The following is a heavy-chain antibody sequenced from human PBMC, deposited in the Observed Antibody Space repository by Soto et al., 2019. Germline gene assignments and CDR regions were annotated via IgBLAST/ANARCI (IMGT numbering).Heavy chain of an antibody. Sequence: GESLKISCKGSGFTFSNHWIAGVRQMPGRGLEWMGIIYAGDSDTRYSPSFQGQVTISADKSISTAYLQWSSLKASDTAMYYCARLSCSGGSCYWYFDYWGEGTLVTVSS. D-gene: IGHD2-15*01. CDR3: ARLSCSGGSCYWYFDY. CDR1: GFTFSNHW. J-gene: IGHJ4*02. CDR2: IYAGDSDT. V-gene: IGHV5-51*01.